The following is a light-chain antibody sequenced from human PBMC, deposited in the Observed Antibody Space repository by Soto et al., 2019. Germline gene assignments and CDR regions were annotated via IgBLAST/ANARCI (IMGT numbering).Light chain of an antibody. Sequence: EVVLTQSPATLSVSAGGTVTLSCRASQSVRTNVAWYQQIPGQAPRLLVYGASTRATGVPARFTGSGSGIEFSLTISSLLSEDSAVYYCHQYNGWPRTFGQGTKVDIK. V-gene: IGKV3-15*01. CDR1: QSVRTN. CDR3: HQYNGWPRT. J-gene: IGKJ1*01. CDR2: GAS.